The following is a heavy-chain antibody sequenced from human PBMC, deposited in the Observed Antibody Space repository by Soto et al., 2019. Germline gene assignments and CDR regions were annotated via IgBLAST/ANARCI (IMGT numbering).Heavy chain of an antibody. CDR3: ARGITGTTHVYYYGMDV. D-gene: IGHD1-7*01. J-gene: IGHJ6*02. Sequence: PSETLSLTCAVYGGSFSGYYWSWIRQPPGKGLEWIGEINHSGSTNYNPSLKSRVTISVDTSKNQFSLKLSSVTAADTAVYYCARGITGTTHVYYYGMDVWGQGTTVTLSS. V-gene: IGHV4-34*01. CDR2: INHSGST. CDR1: GGSFSGYY.